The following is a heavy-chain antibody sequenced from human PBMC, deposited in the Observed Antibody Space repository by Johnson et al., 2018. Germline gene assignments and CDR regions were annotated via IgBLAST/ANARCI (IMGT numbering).Heavy chain of an antibody. CDR1: GFTFSSYW. CDR3: ARDYYETSSYYTIAFDI. J-gene: IGHJ3*02. V-gene: IGHV3-74*01. CDR2: IKRDGSST. D-gene: IGHD3-22*01. Sequence: VQLQESGGGLVQPGGSXRLSCAASGFTFSSYWMHWVRQVPGKGLVWVSRIKRDGSSTNSADSVQGRFTISRDNAKNTLYLHITSLRAEDTAWYYCARDYYETSSYYTIAFDIWGQGTMVPVSS.